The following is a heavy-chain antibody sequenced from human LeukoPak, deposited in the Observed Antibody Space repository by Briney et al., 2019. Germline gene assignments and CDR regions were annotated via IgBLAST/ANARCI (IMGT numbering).Heavy chain of an antibody. CDR1: GFTFSSHG. V-gene: IGHV3-23*01. Sequence: GETPRLSCAASGFTFSSHGMNWVRQAPGKGLEWVSGISGSGGNTYYADSVKGRFTISRDNSKNTLYLQMNSLRAEDTAVYYCAKDDNYIRFLSWGQGTLVTVSS. D-gene: IGHD3-16*01. CDR3: AKDDNYIRFLS. CDR2: ISGSGGNT. J-gene: IGHJ5*02.